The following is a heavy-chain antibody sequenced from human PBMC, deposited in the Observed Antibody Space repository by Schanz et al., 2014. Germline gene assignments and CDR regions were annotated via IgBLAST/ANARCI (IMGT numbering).Heavy chain of an antibody. J-gene: IGHJ4*02. V-gene: IGHV1-46*01. Sequence: QVQLVQSGAEVKKPGASVKVSCKASGYTFISYFIHWVRQAPGQGLEWMGIINPTGGSTSYAQRFQGRVPVTRDTSTSTVYMELSSLRSEDTAVYSCARAAYGGYTSTPLRYWGQGTLVTVSS. CDR3: ARAAYGGYTSTPLRY. CDR1: GYTFISYF. D-gene: IGHD5-12*01. CDR2: INPTGGST.